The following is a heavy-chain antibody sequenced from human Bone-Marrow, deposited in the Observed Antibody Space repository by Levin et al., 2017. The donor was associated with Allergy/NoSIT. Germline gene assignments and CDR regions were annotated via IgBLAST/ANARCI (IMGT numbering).Heavy chain of an antibody. Sequence: GESLKISCAASGFTFSSYAMNWVRQAPGKGLEWVSAISGSGGSTYYADSVKGRFTISRDNSKNTLYLQMNSLRAEDTAVYYCANGASSIAARLFFWGQGTLVTVSS. D-gene: IGHD6-6*01. J-gene: IGHJ4*02. CDR2: ISGSGGST. CDR3: ANGASSIAARLFF. CDR1: GFTFSSYA. V-gene: IGHV3-23*01.